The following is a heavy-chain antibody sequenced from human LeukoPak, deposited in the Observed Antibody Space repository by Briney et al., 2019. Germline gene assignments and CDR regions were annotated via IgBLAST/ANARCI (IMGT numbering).Heavy chain of an antibody. CDR1: GFTFSSYW. V-gene: IGHV3-7*01. CDR2: IKEDGSEK. Sequence: PGGSLRLSCAVSGFTFSSYWMSWVRQAPGKGLEWVANIKEDGSEKYYVGSVKGRFTISRDNAKNSLYLQMNSLRAEDTGIYYCARVRDAVEGYFLHWGQGTLVTVSS. D-gene: IGHD2-21*02. CDR3: ARVRDAVEGYFLH. J-gene: IGHJ1*01.